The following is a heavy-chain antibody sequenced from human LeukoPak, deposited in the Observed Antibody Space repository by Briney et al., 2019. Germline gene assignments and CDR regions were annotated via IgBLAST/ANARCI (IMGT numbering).Heavy chain of an antibody. J-gene: IGHJ6*02. D-gene: IGHD5-24*01. Sequence: LETLPLTCTVSGGSINTYYWSWIRQPAGKGLQWIGRVYSSGITNYNPSLKGRLTMSVDMSQNQVSLTLSSVLAADTAVYYCARDWGDGHKYGMDVWGQGTTVTASS. V-gene: IGHV4-4*07. CDR2: VYSSGIT. CDR3: ARDWGDGHKYGMDV. CDR1: GGSINTYY.